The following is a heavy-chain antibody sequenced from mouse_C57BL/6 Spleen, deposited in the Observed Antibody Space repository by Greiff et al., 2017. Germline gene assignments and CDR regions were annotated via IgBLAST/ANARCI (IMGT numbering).Heavy chain of an antibody. CDR1: GYTFTSYG. CDR2: ISIGNGYT. CDR3: ARQRRVHYYAMDY. V-gene: IGHV1-58*01. D-gene: IGHD2-14*01. J-gene: IGHJ4*01. Sequence: EVKLQASGAELVRPGSSVKMSCQTSGYTFTSYGINWVKQRPGQGLEWNGSISIGNGYTEYNEQFKGKATLTSDTSSTTSYMQLSSLTSETSAIYFCARQRRVHYYAMDYWGQGTSVTVSA.